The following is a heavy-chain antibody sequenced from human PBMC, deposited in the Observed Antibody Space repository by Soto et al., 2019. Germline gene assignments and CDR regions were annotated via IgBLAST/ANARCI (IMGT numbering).Heavy chain of an antibody. CDR2: IHYSGST. D-gene: IGHD6-13*01. Sequence: QTVSVSWAVSGAGGSGYGWGGRRRHPGQGLECIGYIHYSGSTNYNPSLKSRVTISVDTYKNQFSLKLSSGTAADTAVYYCARGLYRSSWRDAFAIWAQGTMV. J-gene: IGHJ3*02. CDR1: GAGGSGYG. CDR3: ARGLYRSSWRDAFAI. V-gene: IGHV4-59*02.